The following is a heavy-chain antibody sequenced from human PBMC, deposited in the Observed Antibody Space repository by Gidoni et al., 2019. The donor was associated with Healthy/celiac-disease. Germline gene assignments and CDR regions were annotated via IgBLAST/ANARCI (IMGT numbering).Heavy chain of an antibody. CDR2: IIPIFGTA. V-gene: IGHV1-69*06. CDR1: GGTFSSYA. D-gene: IGHD2-2*01. J-gene: IGHJ5*02. Sequence: QGQLVQSGAEVKKPGSAVKVYCKASGGTFSSYAISWVRQAPGQGLEWMGGIIPIFGTANYAQKFQGRVTITADKSTSTAYVELSSLRSEDTAVYYCARESGIVVVPAAPNWFDPWGQGTLVTVSS. CDR3: ARESGIVVVPAAPNWFDP.